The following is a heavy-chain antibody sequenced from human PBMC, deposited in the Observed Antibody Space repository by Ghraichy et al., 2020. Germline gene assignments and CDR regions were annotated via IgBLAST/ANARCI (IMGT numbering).Heavy chain of an antibody. CDR1: GFTFSSYS. Sequence: GESLNISCAASGFTFSSYSMNWVRQAPGKGLEWVSYISSSSTIYYADSVKGRFTISRDNAKNSLYLQMNSLRAEDTAVYYCARELIGLVPADYWGQGTLVTVSS. CDR2: ISSSSTI. D-gene: IGHD6-19*01. CDR3: ARELIGLVPADY. V-gene: IGHV3-48*01. J-gene: IGHJ4*02.